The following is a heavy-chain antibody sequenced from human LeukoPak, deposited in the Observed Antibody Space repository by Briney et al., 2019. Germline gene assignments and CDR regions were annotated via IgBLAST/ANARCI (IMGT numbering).Heavy chain of an antibody. D-gene: IGHD3-22*01. J-gene: IGHJ4*02. CDR3: TRDGVGFYYDRSGYYYFDN. CDR2: IRSKAYGGTT. CDR1: GFTFGDYA. V-gene: IGHV3-49*03. Sequence: GGSLRLSCTASGFTFGDYAMSWFRQAPGKGLEWVGFIRSKAYGGTTEYAASVKGRFTISRDDSKSVAYLQMNSLKIEDTAVYYCTRDGVGFYYDRSGYYYFDNWGQGTLVTVSS.